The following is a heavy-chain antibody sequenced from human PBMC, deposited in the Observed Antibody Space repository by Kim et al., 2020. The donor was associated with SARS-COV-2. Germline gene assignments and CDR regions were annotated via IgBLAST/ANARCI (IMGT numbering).Heavy chain of an antibody. D-gene: IGHD3-3*01. V-gene: IGHV3-21*01. Sequence: GGSLRLSCAASGFTFSSYSMNWVRQAPGKGLEWVSSISSSSSYIYYADSVKGRFTISRDNAKNSLYLQMNSLRTEDTAVYYCARASTYYDFWSGYPPSSIDAFDIWGQGTMVTVSS. CDR2: ISSSSSYI. J-gene: IGHJ3*02. CDR3: ARASTYYDFWSGYPPSSIDAFDI. CDR1: GFTFSSYS.